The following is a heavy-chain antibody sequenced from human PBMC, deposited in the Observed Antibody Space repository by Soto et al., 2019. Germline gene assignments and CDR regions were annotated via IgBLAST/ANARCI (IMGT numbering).Heavy chain of an antibody. Sequence: GESLKISCKGSGYSFTSYWIGWVRQMPGKGLEWMGIIYPGDSDTRYSPSFQGQVTISADKSISTAYLQWSSLKASDTAMYYCARRDIAAAAPEYFQHWGQGTLVTVS. CDR3: ARRDIAAAAPEYFQH. V-gene: IGHV5-51*01. CDR1: GYSFTSYW. J-gene: IGHJ1*01. CDR2: IYPGDSDT. D-gene: IGHD6-13*01.